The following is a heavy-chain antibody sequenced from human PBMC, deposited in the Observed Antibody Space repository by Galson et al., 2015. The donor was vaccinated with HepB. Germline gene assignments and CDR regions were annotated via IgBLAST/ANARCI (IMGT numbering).Heavy chain of an antibody. CDR2: ISYDGSNK. D-gene: IGHD3-10*01. J-gene: IGHJ6*02. CDR3: AREPSVAVFRFGYFYYGMDA. Sequence: SLRLSCAASGFTFSSYAMHWVRQAPGKGLEWVAVISYDGSNKYYADSVKGRFTISRDKSKNTLYLQMNSLRAEDTAVYYCAREPSVAVFRFGYFYYGMDAWGQGTTVTVSS. V-gene: IGHV3-30*04. CDR1: GFTFSSYA.